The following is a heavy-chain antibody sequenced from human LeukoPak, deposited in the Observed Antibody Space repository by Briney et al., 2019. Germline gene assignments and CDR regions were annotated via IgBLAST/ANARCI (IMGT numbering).Heavy chain of an antibody. D-gene: IGHD1-26*01. CDR1: GFTFRGNG. CDR3: AKVAGAPGAFDI. V-gene: IGHV3-33*06. Sequence: GGSLRLSCAASGFTFRGNGMHWVRQAPGKGLEWVAIIWYDGSNRYYADSVKGRFTISRDNSKNTLFLQMNSLTAEDTAVYYCAKVAGAPGAFDIWGQGTMVTVSS. J-gene: IGHJ3*02. CDR2: IWYDGSNR.